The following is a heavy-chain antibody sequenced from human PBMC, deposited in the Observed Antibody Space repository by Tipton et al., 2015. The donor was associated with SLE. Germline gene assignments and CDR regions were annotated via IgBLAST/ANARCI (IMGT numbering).Heavy chain of an antibody. D-gene: IGHD2-8*01. V-gene: IGHV3-20*04. CDR1: GFTFDDYG. J-gene: IGHJ3*02. CDR3: ARDVSCTNGVCSRGAFDI. Sequence: SLRLSCAASGFTFDDYGMSWVRQAPGKGLEWVSGINWNGGSTGYADSVKGRFTISRDNAKNSLYLQMNSLRDEDTALYYCARDVSCTNGVCSRGAFDIWGQGTIITVSS. CDR2: INWNGGST.